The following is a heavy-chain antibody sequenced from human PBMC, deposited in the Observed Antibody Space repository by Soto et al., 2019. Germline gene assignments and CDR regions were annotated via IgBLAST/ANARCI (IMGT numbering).Heavy chain of an antibody. D-gene: IGHD2-2*01. Sequence: VSCKASGYSVARYFMHWVRQAPGQGLEWMGWISVYNGNTNYAQNFQGRVSMTTDTSTSTVYMELRNLRSDDTAVYYCARGVVVPAATGKTWFDPWGQGTLVTVSS. CDR3: ARGVVVPAATGKTWFDP. V-gene: IGHV1-18*04. CDR2: ISVYNGNT. CDR1: GYSVARYF. J-gene: IGHJ5*02.